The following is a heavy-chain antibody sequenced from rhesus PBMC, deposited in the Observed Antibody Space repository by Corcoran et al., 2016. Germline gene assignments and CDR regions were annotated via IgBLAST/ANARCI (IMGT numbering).Heavy chain of an antibody. CDR1: GFSITTSGTG. V-gene: IGHV2-95*01. CDR2: IYWNDIK. D-gene: IGHD6-31*01. CDR3: ARVVGAAAGGYGLDS. J-gene: IGHJ6*01. Sequence: QVTLKESGPALVNPTQTLTLTCPFSGFSITTSGTGVGWIRQPPGKALDWLASIYWNDIKYYNTSLKSRLTISKDTSKNQVVLTMTNMDPVDTATYYCARVVGAAAGGYGLDSWGQGVVVTVSS.